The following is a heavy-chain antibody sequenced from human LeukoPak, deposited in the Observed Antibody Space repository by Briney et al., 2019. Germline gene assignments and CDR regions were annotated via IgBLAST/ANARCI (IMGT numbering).Heavy chain of an antibody. V-gene: IGHV4-59*01. J-gene: IGHJ3*02. D-gene: IGHD1-1*01. CDR2: IYYTGST. CDR1: GVSLSSYY. Sequence: SETLSLTCTVSGVSLSSYYWSWIRQPPGKGLEWIGYIYYTGSTNYNPSLKSRVTISVDPSKNQFSLKLSSVTAADTAVYYCGRGRRQRQSPSAFDIWGQGTMVTVSS. CDR3: GRGRRQRQSPSAFDI.